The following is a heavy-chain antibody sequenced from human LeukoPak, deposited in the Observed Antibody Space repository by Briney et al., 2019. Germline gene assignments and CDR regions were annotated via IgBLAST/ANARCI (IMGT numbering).Heavy chain of an antibody. Sequence: SETLSLTCTVSGVSISSSNSYWGWIRQPPGKGLEWIGSIYYSGNTYYNASLKSQVSISIDTSKNRFSLKLSSVTAADTAVYYCARGGMTTVVRAWGQGTLVTVSS. CDR2: IYYSGNT. J-gene: IGHJ4*02. CDR1: GVSISSSNSY. CDR3: ARGGMTTVVRA. V-gene: IGHV4-39*07. D-gene: IGHD4-23*01.